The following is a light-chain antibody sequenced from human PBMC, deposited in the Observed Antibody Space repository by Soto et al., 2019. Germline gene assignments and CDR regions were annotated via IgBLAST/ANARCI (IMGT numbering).Light chain of an antibody. J-gene: IGKJ1*01. V-gene: IGKV1-5*03. CDR3: QHYNRYSES. Sequence: DIQMTQSPSTLSGSVGDRVTITCRASQTISSWLAWYQQKPGKAPKLLIYKASTLKSGVPSRFSCSGSGTEFTLTISSLQPDDFATYYCQHYNRYSESFGQGTKVYLK. CDR1: QTISSW. CDR2: KAS.